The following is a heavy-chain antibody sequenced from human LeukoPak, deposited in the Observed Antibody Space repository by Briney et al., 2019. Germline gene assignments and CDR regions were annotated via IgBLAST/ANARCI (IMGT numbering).Heavy chain of an antibody. V-gene: IGHV3-23*01. CDR2: IGASGGGT. CDR3: ARDHRWGFDY. J-gene: IGHJ4*02. Sequence: GGSLRLSCAASGFTFSTYAMKWVRQAPGKGLEWVSEIGASGGGTHYADSVKGRFTISTDNAENSLYLQMNSLRTEDTAVYYCARDHRWGFDYWGRGTLVTVSS. D-gene: IGHD7-27*01. CDR1: GFTFSTYA.